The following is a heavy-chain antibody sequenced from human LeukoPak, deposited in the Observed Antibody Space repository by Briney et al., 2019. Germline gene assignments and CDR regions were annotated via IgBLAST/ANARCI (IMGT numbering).Heavy chain of an antibody. D-gene: IGHD3-16*01. Sequence: GGSLRLSCAASGFTFSSFGMHWVRQAPGKGLEWVTFIRYDGSNKYYADSVKSRFTVSRDNSKNTLYLQMNSLRAEDTAVYYCAKGIDYNYVWGSSYYFDYWGQGTLVTVSS. CDR2: IRYDGSNK. CDR1: GFTFSSFG. J-gene: IGHJ4*02. V-gene: IGHV3-30*02. CDR3: AKGIDYNYVWGSSYYFDY.